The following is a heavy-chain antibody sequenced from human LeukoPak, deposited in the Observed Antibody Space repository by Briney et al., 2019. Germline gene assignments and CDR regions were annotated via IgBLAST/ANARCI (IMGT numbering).Heavy chain of an antibody. D-gene: IGHD3-3*01. Sequence: GGSTRLSCAASGFTFSSYAMSWIRQAPGKGLEWVSAISGSGETTYYADSVKGRFTISRDNSKNTLYLQMNTLRGEDTAVYFCAKGSGSYGQDLYDWGQGTLVTVSS. CDR1: GFTFSSYA. CDR3: AKGSGSYGQDLYD. J-gene: IGHJ4*02. V-gene: IGHV3-23*01. CDR2: ISGSGETT.